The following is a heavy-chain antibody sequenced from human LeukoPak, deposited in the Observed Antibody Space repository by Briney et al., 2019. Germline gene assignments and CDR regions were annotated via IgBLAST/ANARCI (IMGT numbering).Heavy chain of an antibody. J-gene: IGHJ4*02. V-gene: IGHV6-1*01. Sequence: SQTLSLTCAISGDSVYSSGASWNWIRQSPSRGLEWLGRTYYRSQQWHSDYAPSVKGRITLDPDTSKNQFSLQLNSMTPEDTAVYYCGRETDFGVVTNWGQGTLVTVSS. CDR3: GRETDFGVVTN. CDR2: TYYRSQQWHS. D-gene: IGHD3-3*01. CDR1: GDSVYSSGAS.